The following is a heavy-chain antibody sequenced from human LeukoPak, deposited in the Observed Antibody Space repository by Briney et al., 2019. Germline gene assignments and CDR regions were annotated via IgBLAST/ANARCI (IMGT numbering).Heavy chain of an antibody. J-gene: IGHJ1*01. CDR3: AKDRLNSSGRLRYFQH. CDR2: ISGSGGST. CDR1: GFTFSSYA. V-gene: IGHV3-23*01. Sequence: GGSLRLSSAASGFTFSSYAMSWVRRAPGKGLEWVSAISGSGGSTYYADSVKGRFTISRDNSKNTLYLQMNSLRAEDTAVYYCAKDRLNSSGRLRYFQHWGQGTLVTVSS. D-gene: IGHD6-19*01.